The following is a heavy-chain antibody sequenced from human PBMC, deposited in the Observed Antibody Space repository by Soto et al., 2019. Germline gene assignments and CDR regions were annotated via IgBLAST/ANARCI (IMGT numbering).Heavy chain of an antibody. V-gene: IGHV4-31*03. CDR1: GGSVSSGDHY. CDR2: IYEMETT. Sequence: SETLSLTCTVSGGSVSSGDHYWTWMRQHPGKGLEWIGYIYEMETTNYNPSLESRVTISVDTSKNQVYLEVTFVTAADTAVYYCARGLSGWYLFDSWGQGTLVTVSS. J-gene: IGHJ5*01. CDR3: ARGLSGWYLFDS. D-gene: IGHD6-19*01.